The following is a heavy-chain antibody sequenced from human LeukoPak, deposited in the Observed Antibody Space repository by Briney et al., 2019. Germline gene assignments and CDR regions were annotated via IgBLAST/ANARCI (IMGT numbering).Heavy chain of an antibody. CDR3: ARDRPYYDILTGYPNWFDL. Sequence: PGRSLRLSCAASGFTFSSYGMHWVRQAPGKGLEWVAVIWYDGSNKYYADSVKGRFTISRDNSKNTLYLQMNSLRAEDTAVYYCARDRPYYDILTGYPNWFDLWGQGTLVTVSS. V-gene: IGHV3-33*01. CDR2: IWYDGSNK. D-gene: IGHD3-9*01. CDR1: GFTFSSYG. J-gene: IGHJ5*02.